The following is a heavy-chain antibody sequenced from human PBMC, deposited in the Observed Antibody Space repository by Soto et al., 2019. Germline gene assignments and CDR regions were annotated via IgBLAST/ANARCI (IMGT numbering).Heavy chain of an antibody. CDR2: ISYDGSNN. V-gene: IGHV3-30-3*01. CDR1: GFTFSTHT. CDR3: ARGSQYYYDGSGPLDC. J-gene: IGHJ4*02. D-gene: IGHD3-22*01. Sequence: PGGSLRLSCAASGFTFSTHTIHWVRQAPGKGLEWVALISYDGSNNYYADSVKGRFTISRDNSKNTLYLQMTSLRAGDTAVYFCARGSQYYYDGSGPLDCWGQGTLVTVSS.